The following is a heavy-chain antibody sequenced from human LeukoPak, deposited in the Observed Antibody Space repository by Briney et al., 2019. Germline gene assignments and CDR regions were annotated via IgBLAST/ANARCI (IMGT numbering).Heavy chain of an antibody. J-gene: IGHJ3*02. Sequence: GGSLRLSCTASGFTFGVYAMTCVRQAPGKGLEWVGRIKSKTDGGTTDYAAPVKGRFTISRDDSKNTLYLQMNSLKTEDTAVYYCTTGDSSGYYYADNDAFDIWGQGTMVTVSS. CDR1: GFTFGVYA. CDR2: IKSKTDGGTT. CDR3: TTGDSSGYYYADNDAFDI. V-gene: IGHV3-15*01. D-gene: IGHD3-22*01.